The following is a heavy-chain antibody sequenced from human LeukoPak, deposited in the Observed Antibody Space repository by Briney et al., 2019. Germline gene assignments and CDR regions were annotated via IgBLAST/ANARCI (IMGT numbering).Heavy chain of an antibody. CDR1: GLSFSSFA. CDR3: AKASLVSSTDAVR. V-gene: IGHV3-23*01. CDR2: IRGNGET. D-gene: IGHD3-16*01. J-gene: IGHJ4*02. Sequence: GGSLRLSCAASGLSFSSFAMSWVRQGPARGLEWVSSIRGNGETIYADSVKGRFHLSSDSSRNTVYFQLNHLRVEDTAIYLCAKASLVSSTDAVRWGQGPLVTVSS.